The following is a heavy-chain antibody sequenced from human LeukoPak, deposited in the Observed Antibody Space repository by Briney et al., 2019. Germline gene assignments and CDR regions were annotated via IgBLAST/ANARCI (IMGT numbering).Heavy chain of an antibody. CDR1: GYTFTSYY. V-gene: IGHV1-18*04. D-gene: IGHD1-7*01. CDR2: ISAYNGNT. J-gene: IGHJ5*02. CDR3: ALELLVDWFDP. Sequence: GASVKVSCKASGYTFTSYYMHWVRQAPGQGLEWMGWISAYNGNTNYAQKLQGRVTMTTDTSTSTAYMELRSLRSDDTAVYYCALELLVDWFDPWGQGTLVTVSS.